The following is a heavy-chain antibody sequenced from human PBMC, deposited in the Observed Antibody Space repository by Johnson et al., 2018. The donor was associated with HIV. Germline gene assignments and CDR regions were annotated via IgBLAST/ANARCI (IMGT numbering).Heavy chain of an antibody. J-gene: IGHJ3*02. D-gene: IGHD1-26*01. V-gene: IGHV3-30*04. Sequence: QVQLVESGGGVVQPGRSLRLSCAASGFTFSDYAMHWVRQAPGKGLEWVASISSDGNNKYFADSVQGRFTISRDNAKNSLYLQMNSLRAEDTAGYYCAREEEWELTLVGVGAFDIWGQGTMVTVSS. CDR3: AREEEWELTLVGVGAFDI. CDR1: GFTFSDYA. CDR2: ISSDGNNK.